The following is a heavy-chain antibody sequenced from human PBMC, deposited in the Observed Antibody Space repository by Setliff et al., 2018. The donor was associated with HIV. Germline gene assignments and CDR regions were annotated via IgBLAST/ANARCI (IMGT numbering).Heavy chain of an antibody. CDR2: IHPNTGST. CDR3: ARARGLLPYYYLDV. Sequence: ASVKVSCKTSGYTFTAYYIYWVRQAPGHGLELMGRIHPNTGSTNYLQKFQGRVSITRDTSMSTVYMTLTGLTSDDTAVYYCARARGLLPYYYLDVWGKGTTVTVSS. J-gene: IGHJ6*03. V-gene: IGHV1-2*06. CDR1: GYTFTAYY. D-gene: IGHD3-10*01.